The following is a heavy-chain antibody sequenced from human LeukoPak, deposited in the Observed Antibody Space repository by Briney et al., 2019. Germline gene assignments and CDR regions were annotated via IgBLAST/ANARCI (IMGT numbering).Heavy chain of an antibody. CDR3: ARHIDWKFDY. J-gene: IGHJ4*02. CDR2: IKQDGSEK. Sequence: PGGSLRLSCAASGLTFSSYWMTWVRQAPGKGLEWVANIKQDGSEKYYVDSVKGRFTVSKDNAKNSLHLQMNSLRAEDTAVYYCARHIDWKFDYWGQGTLVTVSS. V-gene: IGHV3-7*01. D-gene: IGHD1-1*01. CDR1: GLTFSSYW.